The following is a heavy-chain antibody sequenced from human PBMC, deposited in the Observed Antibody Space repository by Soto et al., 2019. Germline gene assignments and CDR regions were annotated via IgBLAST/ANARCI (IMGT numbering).Heavy chain of an antibody. CDR2: ISSSSSYI. J-gene: IGHJ4*02. V-gene: IGHV3-21*01. D-gene: IGHD2-2*01. Sequence: GGSLRLSCAASGFIFRSFSMNWVRQAPGKGLEWVSSISSSSSYIYYADSVKGRFTISRDNAKNSLFLQMNSLRAEDTAVYYCARDSTAAAPSYYFDYWGQGTLVTVSS. CDR3: ARDSTAAAPSYYFDY. CDR1: GFIFRSFS.